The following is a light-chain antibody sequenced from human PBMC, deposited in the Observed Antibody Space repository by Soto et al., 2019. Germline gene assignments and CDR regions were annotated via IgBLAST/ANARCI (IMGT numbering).Light chain of an antibody. V-gene: IGKV3-15*01. J-gene: IGKJ2*01. CDR2: GAS. CDR3: QQYNKWPPLT. Sequence: EIVMTQSPATLSVSPGESATISCRASQSVSNNLAWYQQKPGQAPRLLIYGASTRATGLPARFRGSGSGTEFTLSISSLQSEDSAVYYCQQYNKWPPLTFGQGTKWISN. CDR1: QSVSNN.